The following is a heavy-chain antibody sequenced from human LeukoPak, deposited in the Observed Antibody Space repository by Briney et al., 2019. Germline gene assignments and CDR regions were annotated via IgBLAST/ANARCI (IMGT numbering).Heavy chain of an antibody. CDR3: ARHGGNYYFDY. D-gene: IGHD1-7*01. CDR2: IYHSGST. V-gene: IGHV4-4*02. Sequence: PSETLSLTCAVSGASISSNNWWSWVRQPPGKGLEWIGEIYHSGSTNYNPSLKSRVTMSVDKSKNQFSLKLSSVTAADTAVYYCARHGGNYYFDYWGQGILVTVSS. J-gene: IGHJ4*02. CDR1: GASISSNNW.